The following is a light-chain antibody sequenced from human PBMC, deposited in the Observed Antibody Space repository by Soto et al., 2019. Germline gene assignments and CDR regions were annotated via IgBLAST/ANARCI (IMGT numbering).Light chain of an antibody. CDR2: DAS. J-gene: IGKJ5*01. CDR1: QDISNY. Sequence: DFQMTQSPSSLSASVGDRVTITCQASQDISNYLNWYQQKPGRAPKLLIYDASTLERGVPSRFSGTGSGTLFTLAISSLQPEDIGIYYCQQSDNLPITFGQGTRLEIK. V-gene: IGKV1-33*01. CDR3: QQSDNLPIT.